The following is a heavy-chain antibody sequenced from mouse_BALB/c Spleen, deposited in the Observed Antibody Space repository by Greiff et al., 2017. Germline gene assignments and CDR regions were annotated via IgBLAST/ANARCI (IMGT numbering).Heavy chain of an antibody. Sequence: DVKLVESGPGLVKPSQSLSLTCSVTGYSITSGYYWNWIRQFPGNKLEWMGYISYDGSNNYNPSLKNRISITRDTSKNQFFLKLNSVTTEDTATYYCARDRGRNYTYSAMDYWGQGTSVTVSS. CDR2: ISYDGSN. CDR1: GYSITSGYY. D-gene: IGHD2-1*01. J-gene: IGHJ4*01. V-gene: IGHV3-6*02. CDR3: ARDRGRNYTYSAMDY.